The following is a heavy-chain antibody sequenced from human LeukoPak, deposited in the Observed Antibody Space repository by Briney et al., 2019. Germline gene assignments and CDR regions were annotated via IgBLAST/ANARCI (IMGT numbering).Heavy chain of an antibody. D-gene: IGHD3-3*01. CDR2: IAYDGSNE. CDR1: GFTFNNYG. V-gene: IGHV3-30*04. J-gene: IGHJ4*02. Sequence: GGSLRLSCVVSGFTFNNYGMHWVRQAPGKGLDWVASIAYDGSNENYAESVKGRFTISRDNSKNTLYMQMNSLRAEDTAVYYCARPSGSVTIFGVVDYFDYWGQGSLVTVSS. CDR3: ARPSGSVTIFGVVDYFDY.